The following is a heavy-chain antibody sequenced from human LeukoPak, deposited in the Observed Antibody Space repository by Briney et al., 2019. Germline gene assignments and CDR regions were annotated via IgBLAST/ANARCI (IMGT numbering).Heavy chain of an antibody. Sequence: PGGSLRLSCAASGFTFSSYSMNWVRQAPGKGLEWVSSISSSSSYIYYADSVKGRFTISRDNAKNSLYLQMNSLRAEDTAVYYCARGEPSAYSNYAGYYYYYMDVWGKGTTVTVSS. CDR1: GFTFSSYS. CDR3: ARGEPSAYSNYAGYYYYYMDV. V-gene: IGHV3-21*01. D-gene: IGHD4-11*01. CDR2: ISSSSSYI. J-gene: IGHJ6*03.